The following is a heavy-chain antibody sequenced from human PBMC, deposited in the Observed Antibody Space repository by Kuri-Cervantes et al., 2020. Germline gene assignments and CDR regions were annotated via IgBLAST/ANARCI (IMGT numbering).Heavy chain of an antibody. Sequence: GESLKISCAASGFTFNNYAMTWVRQAPGKGLEWVSSISGSAISGGSAYYADSVKGRFTISRDNSKNTLYLQMNSLRAEDTAVYYCARVCSSISCYNRKAVDYWGQGTLVTVSS. CDR1: GFTFNNYA. CDR3: ARVCSSISCYNRKAVDY. V-gene: IGHV3-23*01. J-gene: IGHJ4*02. CDR2: ISGSAISGGSA. D-gene: IGHD2-2*01.